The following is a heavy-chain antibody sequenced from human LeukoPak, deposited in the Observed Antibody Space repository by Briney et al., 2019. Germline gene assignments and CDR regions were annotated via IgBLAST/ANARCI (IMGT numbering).Heavy chain of an antibody. CDR3: AKDHYWSIDY. Sequence: GALRLSCAASGFDFSSNWMHWVRHAPGQGLVWASRIKGDGISTNYADSVKGRFTISRDIAKNTLYLQMNSLRAEDTGVYYCAKDHYWSIDYWGRGTLVTVSS. CDR2: IKGDGIST. J-gene: IGHJ4*02. CDR1: GFDFSSNW. V-gene: IGHV3-74*01. D-gene: IGHD3-3*01.